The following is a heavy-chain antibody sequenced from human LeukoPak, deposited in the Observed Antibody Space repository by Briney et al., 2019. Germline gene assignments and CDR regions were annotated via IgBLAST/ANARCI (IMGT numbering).Heavy chain of an antibody. D-gene: IGHD5-18*01. CDR1: VGSFSGYY. J-gene: IGHJ4*02. CDR2: INHSGST. Sequence: SETLSLTCAVYVGSFSGYYWSWIRQPPGKGLEWIGEINHSGSTNYNPSLKSRVTISVDTSKNQFSLKLSSVTAADTAVYYCARSPRYSYGTRHFDYWGQGTLVTVSS. CDR3: ARSPRYSYGTRHFDY. V-gene: IGHV4-34*01.